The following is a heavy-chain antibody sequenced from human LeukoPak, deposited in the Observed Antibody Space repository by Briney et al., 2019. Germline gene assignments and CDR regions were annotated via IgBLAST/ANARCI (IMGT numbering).Heavy chain of an antibody. V-gene: IGHV3-7*01. D-gene: IGHD4/OR15-4a*01. CDR2: IKQDGNEK. CDR3: ARDTLGEGEDANYAVYYFDY. Sequence: PGGSLRLSCAASAFTFGNYWMSWVRQAPGKGLEWVANIKQDGNEKYYADSVKGRFTISRDNGKNSLDLQMNSLRADNTAFYYCARDTLGEGEDANYAVYYFDYWGQGTVVTVSS. CDR1: AFTFGNYW. J-gene: IGHJ4*02.